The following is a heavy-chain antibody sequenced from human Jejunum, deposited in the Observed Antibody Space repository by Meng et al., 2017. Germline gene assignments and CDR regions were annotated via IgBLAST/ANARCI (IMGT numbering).Heavy chain of an antibody. V-gene: IGHV4-59*01. J-gene: IGHJ4*02. Sequence: SETLSLTCTVSGGSIRPYYWSWIRQPPGKGLEWIGYIYYSGSTKYNPSLTSRVTISVDTSKNQFSPKLSSVTAADTAVYYCARAAIVGATVGDFDYWGLGTLVTVSS. CDR1: GGSIRPYY. CDR3: ARAAIVGATVGDFDY. D-gene: IGHD1-26*01. CDR2: IYYSGST.